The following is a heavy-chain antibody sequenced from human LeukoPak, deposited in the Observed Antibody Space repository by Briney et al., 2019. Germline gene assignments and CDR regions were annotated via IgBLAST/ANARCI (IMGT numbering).Heavy chain of an antibody. J-gene: IGHJ4*02. CDR1: GGSISSGDYY. CDR3: ARVGGALVVVAATWYFDY. V-gene: IGHV4-30-4*01. CDR2: IYYSGST. D-gene: IGHD2-15*01. Sequence: SQTLSLTCTVSGGSISSGDYYWSWIRQPPGKGLEWIGYIYYSGSTYYNPSLKSRVTISVDTSKNQFSLKLSSVTAADTAVYYCARVGGALVVVAATWYFDYWGQGTLVTVSS.